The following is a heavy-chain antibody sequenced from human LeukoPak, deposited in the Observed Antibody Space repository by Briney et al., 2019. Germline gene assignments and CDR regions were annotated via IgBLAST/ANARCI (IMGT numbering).Heavy chain of an antibody. CDR2: ISGSGGST. V-gene: IGHV3-23*01. CDR3: AKPNYYDSSGYLFPPEYFKH. Sequence: PGGSLRLSCAASGFTFSSYGMSWVRQAPGKGLEWVSAISGSGGSTYYADSVKGRFTISRDNSKNTLYLQMNSLRAEDTAVYYCAKPNYYDSSGYLFPPEYFKHWGQGTLVTVSS. J-gene: IGHJ1*01. D-gene: IGHD3-22*01. CDR1: GFTFSSYG.